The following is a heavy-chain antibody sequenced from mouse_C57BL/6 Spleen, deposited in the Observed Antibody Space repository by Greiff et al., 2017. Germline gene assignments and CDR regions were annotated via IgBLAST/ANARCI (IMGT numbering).Heavy chain of an antibody. CDR1: GYTFTDYY. CDR3: ARGRGRIYDYGENFDV. V-gene: IGHV1-26*01. CDR2: INPNNGGT. Sequence: EVQLQQSGPELVKPGASVKISCKASGYTFTDYYMNWVKQSHGKSLEWIGDINPNNGGTSYNQKFKGKATLTVDKSSSTAYMELRSLTSEDSAVYYCARGRGRIYDYGENFDVWGTGTTVTVSS. J-gene: IGHJ1*03. D-gene: IGHD2-4*01.